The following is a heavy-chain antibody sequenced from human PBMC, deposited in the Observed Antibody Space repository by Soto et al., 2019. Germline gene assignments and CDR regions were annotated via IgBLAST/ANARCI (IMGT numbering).Heavy chain of an antibody. V-gene: IGHV1-18*01. Sequence: ASVNVSCKASGYTFGKYGISWVRQAPGQGLEWVGWISVYHGNTVHAQKFRGRVNMTTXXXXXXAXMXLXXXXSDXTAIYYCAKDCSGASCGFDIWGQGTLVTVSS. CDR3: AKDCSGASCGFDI. J-gene: IGHJ4*02. CDR1: GYTFGKYG. CDR2: ISVYHGNT. D-gene: IGHD2-15*01.